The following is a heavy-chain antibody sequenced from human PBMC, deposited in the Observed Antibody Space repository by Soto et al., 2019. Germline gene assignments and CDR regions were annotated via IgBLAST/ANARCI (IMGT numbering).Heavy chain of an antibody. Sequence: SETLSLTCTVSGGSINSGADYWGWIRQPPGKGLEWIGSFYSSGSTYYNPSLKSRVTISVDTSKNQFSLKLSSVTAVDTAVYYCARNQGYYDSSPFDYWGQGTLVTVSS. CDR1: GGSINSGADY. J-gene: IGHJ4*02. V-gene: IGHV4-39*07. D-gene: IGHD3-22*01. CDR2: FYSSGST. CDR3: ARNQGYYDSSPFDY.